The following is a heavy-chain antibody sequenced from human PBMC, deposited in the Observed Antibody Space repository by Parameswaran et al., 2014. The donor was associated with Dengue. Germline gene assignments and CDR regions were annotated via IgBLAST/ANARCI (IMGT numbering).Heavy chain of an antibody. Sequence: WIRQPPGKGLEWIGSIDYTENTYYNPSLKSRVTISVDTSKNQFSLKLTSVTAADTAVYYCARPLESSGNYFDYWGQGTLVTVSS. J-gene: IGHJ4*02. D-gene: IGHD2-15*01. CDR2: IDYTENT. V-gene: IGHV4-39*01. CDR3: ARPLESSGNYFDY.